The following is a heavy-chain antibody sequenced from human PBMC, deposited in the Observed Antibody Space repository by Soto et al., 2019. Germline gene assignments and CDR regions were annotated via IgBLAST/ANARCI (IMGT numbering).Heavy chain of an antibody. V-gene: IGHV3-9*01. CDR2: ISWNDGRI. J-gene: IGHJ4*02. D-gene: IGHD2-8*01. CDR1: GFTFDDYA. Sequence: GGSLRLSCAASGFTFDDYAMHWVRQAPGKGLQWVSGISWNDGRIGYADSVKGRFTISRDNAKNSLYLQMNSLRTEDTALYYCAKSRSYTNGPDYWGRGTLVTVSS. CDR3: AKSRSYTNGPDY.